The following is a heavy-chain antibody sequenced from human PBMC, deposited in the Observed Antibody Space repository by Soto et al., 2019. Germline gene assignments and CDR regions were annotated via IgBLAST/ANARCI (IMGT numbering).Heavy chain of an antibody. Sequence: QITLKESGPTLVKPTQTLTLTCTFSGFSLSTSGVGVGWIRHPPGKALEWLALIYWDDDKRYSPSLKSRLTITKDTSKNQVVLTMTNMDPVDTATYYCAHSLVVVAATPERFDPWGQGTLVTVSS. J-gene: IGHJ5*02. V-gene: IGHV2-5*02. CDR3: AHSLVVVAATPERFDP. D-gene: IGHD2-15*01. CDR2: IYWDDDK. CDR1: GFSLSTSGVG.